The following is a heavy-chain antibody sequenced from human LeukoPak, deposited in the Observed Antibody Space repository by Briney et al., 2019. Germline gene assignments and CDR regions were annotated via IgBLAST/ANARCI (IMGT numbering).Heavy chain of an antibody. V-gene: IGHV3-48*01. D-gene: IGHD1-26*01. CDR1: GFTFSSYS. J-gene: IGHJ3*02. CDR2: ISSSSSTI. Sequence: PGGSLRLSCAASGFTFSSYSMNWVRQAPGKGLEWVSYISSSSSTIYYADSVKGRFTISRDNAKNSLYLQMNSLRAEDTAVYYCARVGWELYDAFDIWGQGTMVTVSS. CDR3: ARVGWELYDAFDI.